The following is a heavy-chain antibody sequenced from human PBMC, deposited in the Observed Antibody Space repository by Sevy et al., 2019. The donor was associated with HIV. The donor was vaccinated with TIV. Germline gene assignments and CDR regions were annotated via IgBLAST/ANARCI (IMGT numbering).Heavy chain of an antibody. J-gene: IGHJ4*02. D-gene: IGHD1-1*01. CDR1: GGSISSGAYS. Sequence: SETLSLTCGVSGGSISSGAYSWNWIRQSPGKGLEWIGYIFHTGSTYYNPSLKSRLTISVDRSKNQFSLKMTSVTAADTAMYYCARDGGTMTTPGHFDYWGQGFLVTVSS. CDR3: ARDGGTMTTPGHFDY. CDR2: IFHTGST. V-gene: IGHV4-30-2*06.